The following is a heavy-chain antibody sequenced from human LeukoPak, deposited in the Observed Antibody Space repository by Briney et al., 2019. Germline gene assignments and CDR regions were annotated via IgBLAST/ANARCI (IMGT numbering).Heavy chain of an antibody. V-gene: IGHV4-34*01. Sequence: SETLSLTCAVYGGSFSGYYWTWIRQPPGKGLEWIGEINHSGDTNYNPSLKSRVAISVDTSKNQFSLKLSSVIAADTAMYYCARSKDGSGFAAYWGQGTQVTVSS. CDR2: INHSGDT. CDR1: GGSFSGYY. D-gene: IGHD3-22*01. CDR3: ARSKDGSGFAAY. J-gene: IGHJ4*02.